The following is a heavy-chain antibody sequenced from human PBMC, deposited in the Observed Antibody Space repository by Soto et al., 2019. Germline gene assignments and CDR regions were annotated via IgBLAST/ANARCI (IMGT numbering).Heavy chain of an antibody. V-gene: IGHV4-39*02. J-gene: IGHJ6*02. CDR3: AKDPWSGSYRPYGMDV. D-gene: IGHD1-26*01. Sequence: SETLSLTCTVSGGSISSSSYYWGWIRQPPGKGLEWIGSIYYSGSTYYNPSLKSRVTISVDTSKNQFSLKLSSVTAADTAVYYCAKDPWSGSYRPYGMDVWGQGTTVTVSS. CDR1: GGSISSSSYY. CDR2: IYYSGST.